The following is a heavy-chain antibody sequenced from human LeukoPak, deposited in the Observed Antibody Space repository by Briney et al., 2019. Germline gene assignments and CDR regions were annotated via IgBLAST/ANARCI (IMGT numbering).Heavy chain of an antibody. J-gene: IGHJ4*02. Sequence: SQTLSLTCTVSGGSMSSGDYYWSWIRQPPGKGLEWIGYIYYSGSTYYNPTLKSRVTISVDTSNNQFSLKLSSVTAADTAVYYCARDLPALVPVYWGPGTLVTVSS. D-gene: IGHD5-18*01. CDR1: GGSMSSGDYY. V-gene: IGHV4-30-4*01. CDR2: IYYSGST. CDR3: ARDLPALVPVY.